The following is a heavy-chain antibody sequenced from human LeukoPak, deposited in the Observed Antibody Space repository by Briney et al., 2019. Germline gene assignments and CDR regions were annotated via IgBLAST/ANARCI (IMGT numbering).Heavy chain of an antibody. CDR2: IWYDGSNK. CDR3: ARDRETWYFDF. V-gene: IGHV3-33*01. Sequence: GGSLRLSCAASAFTFSSYGMHWVRQAPGKGLEWVAVIWYDGSNKYYADSVEGRFTISGDNSKNTLFLQMNSLRAEETAVYYCARDRETWYFDFWGQGTLVTVSS. CDR1: AFTFSSYG. J-gene: IGHJ4*02.